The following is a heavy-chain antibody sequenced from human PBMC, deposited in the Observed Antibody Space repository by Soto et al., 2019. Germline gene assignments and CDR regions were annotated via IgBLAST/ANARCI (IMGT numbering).Heavy chain of an antibody. Sequence: GESLKISCEASGYSFTSYWISWVRQLPGKGLEWMGRIDPNDSYTNYSASFEGHVTFSADKSTNTAFLQWSSLQASDTAIYFCARHAVITSGGVIVSNWFDPWGQGTPV. D-gene: IGHD3-16*02. CDR3: ARHAVITSGGVIVSNWFDP. CDR2: IDPNDSYT. CDR1: GYSFTSYW. J-gene: IGHJ5*02. V-gene: IGHV5-10-1*01.